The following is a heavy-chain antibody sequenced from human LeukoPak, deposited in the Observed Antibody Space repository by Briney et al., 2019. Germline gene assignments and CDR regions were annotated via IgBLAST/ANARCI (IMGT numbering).Heavy chain of an antibody. Sequence: GGSLRLSCAASGFTFSSYWMSWVRQAPGKGLEWVANIKQDGSEKYYVDSVKGRFTISRDNAKNSLYLQMNSLRAEDTAVYYCARGYREWLHKSAQPLFDYWGQGTLVTVFS. V-gene: IGHV3-7*01. J-gene: IGHJ4*02. D-gene: IGHD5-24*01. CDR2: IKQDGSEK. CDR1: GFTFSSYW. CDR3: ARGYREWLHKSAQPLFDY.